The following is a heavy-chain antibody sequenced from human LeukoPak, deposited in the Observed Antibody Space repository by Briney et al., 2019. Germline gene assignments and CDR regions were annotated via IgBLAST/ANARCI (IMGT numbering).Heavy chain of an antibody. V-gene: IGHV3-48*02. CDR2: INGGSTTI. CDR1: GFIFSTYS. CDR3: ASGNYGQFDY. J-gene: IGHJ4*02. Sequence: SGGSLRLSCAATGFIFSTYSMNWVRQAPGKGLEWVSYINGGSTTIYYADSVKGRFTISRDNAKNSLYLQMSGLRDEDTAVYYCASGNYGQFDYWGQGTLVTVSS. D-gene: IGHD3-10*01.